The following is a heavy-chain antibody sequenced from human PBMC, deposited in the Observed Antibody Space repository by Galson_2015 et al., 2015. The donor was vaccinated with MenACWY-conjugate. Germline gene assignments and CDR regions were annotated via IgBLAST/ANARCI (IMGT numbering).Heavy chain of an antibody. J-gene: IGHJ4*02. CDR3: ARDQQGYNSSLYRSFDY. CDR2: TSYDGSQK. D-gene: IGHD5-18*01. V-gene: IGHV3-30*04. CDR1: GFTISRYA. Sequence: LRLSCAASGFTISRYAMHWVRQAPGKGLEWVAVTSYDGSQKYYADSVKGRFTISRDNSKNTLYLQMNSLREEDTAVYYCARDQQGYNSSLYRSFDYWGQGTLVTVSS.